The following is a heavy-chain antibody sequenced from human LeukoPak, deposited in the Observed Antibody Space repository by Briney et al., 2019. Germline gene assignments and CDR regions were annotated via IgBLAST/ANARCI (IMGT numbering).Heavy chain of an antibody. J-gene: IGHJ2*01. D-gene: IGHD3-16*02. CDR3: ARANYDYVWGSYRPAYWYFDL. Sequence: PGGSLRLSCAASRFTFSSYGMHWVRQAPGKGLEWVAVIWYDRSNKYYADSVKGRFTISRDNSKNTLYLQMNSLRAEDTAVYYCARANYDYVWGSYRPAYWYFDLWGRGTLVTVSS. CDR2: IWYDRSNK. CDR1: RFTFSSYG. V-gene: IGHV3-33*01.